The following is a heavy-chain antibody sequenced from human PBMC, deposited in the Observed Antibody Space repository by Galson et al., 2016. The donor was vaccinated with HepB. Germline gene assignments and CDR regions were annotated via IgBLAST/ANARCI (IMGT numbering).Heavy chain of an antibody. D-gene: IGHD2-15*01. CDR1: GFALSNYS. Sequence: SLRLSCAASGFALSNYSMHWVRQAPGKGLEWVSSISIRSTYIYYADSVRGRFTISRDYAKNSPYLQMNSLRAEDTAVYYCARGCRGGSCVDYWGQGTLVTVSS. J-gene: IGHJ4*02. CDR3: ARGCRGGSCVDY. V-gene: IGHV3-21*01. CDR2: ISIRSTYI.